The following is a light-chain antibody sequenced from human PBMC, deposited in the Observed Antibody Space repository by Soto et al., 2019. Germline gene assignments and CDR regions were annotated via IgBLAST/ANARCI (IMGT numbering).Light chain of an antibody. V-gene: IGKV1-5*03. CDR3: QQYNTYPWT. Sequence: DVQMTQSPSTLSASVGDRVTITCRASQTINNWLAWYPQRPGKAPTFLIYKTSTLETGVPSRFSGSGSGTEFTLTISSLQPEEFAIDDCQQYNTYPWTFGQGTRV. J-gene: IGKJ1*01. CDR1: QTINNW. CDR2: KTS.